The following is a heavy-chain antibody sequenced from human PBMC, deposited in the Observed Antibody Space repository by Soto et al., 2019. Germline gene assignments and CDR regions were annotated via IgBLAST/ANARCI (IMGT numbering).Heavy chain of an antibody. CDR2: FYSSGSI. J-gene: IGHJ5*02. CDR1: GYSITAGGYY. V-gene: IGHV4-31*03. Sequence: PSETLSLTCFVSGYSITAGGYYWSWIRHHPGKGLEWIGSFYSSGSIIYNPSLRSRVSISGDTSSNQFSMSLTSVTAADTARYYCARMYSSGSCWFPPWCQGTLVT. D-gene: IGHD6-19*01. CDR3: ARMYSSGSCWFPP.